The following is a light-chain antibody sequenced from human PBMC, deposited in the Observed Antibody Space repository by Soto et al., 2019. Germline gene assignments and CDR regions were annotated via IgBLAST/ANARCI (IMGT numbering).Light chain of an antibody. V-gene: IGLV2-14*01. J-gene: IGLJ3*02. CDR3: SSYTSSSPWV. Sequence: QSALTQPASVSGSPGQSITISCTGTSSDIGGYNYVSWYKQHPGKAPKLMIYEVSNRPSGVSNRFSGSKSGNTASLTISGLQAEDEADYYCSSYTSSSPWVFGGGTKLTVL. CDR1: SSDIGGYNY. CDR2: EVS.